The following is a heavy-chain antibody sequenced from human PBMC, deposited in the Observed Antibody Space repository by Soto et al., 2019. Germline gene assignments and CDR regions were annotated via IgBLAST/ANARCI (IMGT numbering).Heavy chain of an antibody. CDR3: ARDSGCFDY. D-gene: IGHD6-25*01. Sequence: QVQLVESGGGVVQPGRSLRLSCAASGFTFSSYAMHWVRQAPGKGLEWVAVISYDGSNKYYADSVKGRCTISRDNSKNTLYLQMNSLRAEDTAVYYCARDSGCFDYWGQGTLVTVSS. CDR1: GFTFSSYA. J-gene: IGHJ4*02. V-gene: IGHV3-30-3*01. CDR2: ISYDGSNK.